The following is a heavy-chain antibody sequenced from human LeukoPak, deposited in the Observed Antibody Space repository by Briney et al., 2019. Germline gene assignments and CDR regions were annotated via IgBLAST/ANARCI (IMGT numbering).Heavy chain of an antibody. Sequence: GGSLRLSCAASGINVGSRYMSWVRQAPGKGLEGVSVIYSGGSTYNADSVQGRFTISRDNSKNTLYLQMESLRVEDTAVYYCATDQVATVGPFGAWGQGTRVTVSS. CDR2: IYSGGST. V-gene: IGHV3-66*01. D-gene: IGHD3-16*01. CDR3: ATDQVATVGPFGA. J-gene: IGHJ5*02. CDR1: GINVGSRY.